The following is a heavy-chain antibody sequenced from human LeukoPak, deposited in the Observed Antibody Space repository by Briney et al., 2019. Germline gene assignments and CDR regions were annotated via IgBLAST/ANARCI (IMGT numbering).Heavy chain of an antibody. CDR3: ARVPHYYDSSGYYYDYYYYMDV. CDR1: GGSISSYY. J-gene: IGHJ6*03. D-gene: IGHD3-22*01. CDR2: IYYSGST. Sequence: SETLSLTCTVSGGSISSYYWSWIRQPPGKGLEWIGYIYYSGSTNYNPSLKSRVTISVDTSKHQFSLKLSSVTAADTAVYYCARVPHYYDSSGYYYDYYYYMDVWGKGTTVTVSS. V-gene: IGHV4-59*01.